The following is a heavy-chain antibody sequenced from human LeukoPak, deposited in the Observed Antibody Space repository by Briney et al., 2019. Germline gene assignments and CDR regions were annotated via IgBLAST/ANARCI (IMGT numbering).Heavy chain of an antibody. V-gene: IGHV3-23*01. J-gene: IGHJ6*03. CDR3: AKQPYNYYYLDV. CDR1: GLTSHDYA. CDR2: NVGDSSKT. Sequence: GGSLRISCAISGLTSHDYAMTWVRQAPGKGLEWVSTNVGDSSKTYYAASVRGRFTISRDNSNYVLFLHMNSLRAEDTAIYYCAKQPYNYYYLDVWGKGTTVTISS. D-gene: IGHD1-14*01.